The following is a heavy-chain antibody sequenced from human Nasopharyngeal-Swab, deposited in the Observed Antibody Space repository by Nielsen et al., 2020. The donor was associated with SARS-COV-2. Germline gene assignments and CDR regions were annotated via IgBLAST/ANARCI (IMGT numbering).Heavy chain of an antibody. D-gene: IGHD6-13*01. J-gene: IGHJ4*02. CDR3: ARAIAAAGSY. Sequence: RQPPGKGLEWVANIKQDGSEKYYVDSVKGRFTISRDNAKNSLYLQMNSLRAEDTAVYYCARAIAAAGSYWGRGTLVTVSS. V-gene: IGHV3-7*03. CDR2: IKQDGSEK.